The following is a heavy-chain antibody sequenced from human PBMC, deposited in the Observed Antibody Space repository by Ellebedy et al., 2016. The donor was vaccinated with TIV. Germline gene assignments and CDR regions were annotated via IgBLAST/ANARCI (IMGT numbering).Heavy chain of an antibody. CDR2: ISSSRSTI. Sequence: GESLKISCAASGFTFSSYSMNWVRQAPGKGLEWVSYISSSRSTIYYADSVKGRFTISRDNAKKSLYLQMNSLRNEDTAVYYCARGGGATAILYYWGQGTLVTVSS. CDR3: ARGGGATAILYY. D-gene: IGHD1-26*01. V-gene: IGHV3-48*02. J-gene: IGHJ4*02. CDR1: GFTFSSYS.